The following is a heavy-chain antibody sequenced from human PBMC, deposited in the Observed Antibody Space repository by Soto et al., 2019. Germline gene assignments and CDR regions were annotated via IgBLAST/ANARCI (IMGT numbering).Heavy chain of an antibody. CDR3: ARDRKVVPAAAPVTEVYYYYGMDV. V-gene: IGHV3-30*03. CDR1: GFTFSSYG. CDR2: ISYDGSNK. J-gene: IGHJ6*02. Sequence: PGGSLRLSCAASGFTFSSYGMHWVRQAPGKGLEWVAVISYDGSNKYYADSVRGRFTISRDNSKNTLYLQMNSLRAEDTAVYYCARDRKVVPAAAPVTEVYYYYGMDVWGQGTTVTVSS. D-gene: IGHD2-2*01.